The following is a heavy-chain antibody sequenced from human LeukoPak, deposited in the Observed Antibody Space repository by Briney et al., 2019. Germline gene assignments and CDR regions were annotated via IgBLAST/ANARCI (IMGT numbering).Heavy chain of an antibody. CDR1: GFTFSGSV. CDR2: ITSQLNSYAT. J-gene: IGHJ4*02. V-gene: IGHV3-73*01. D-gene: IGHD6-19*01. Sequence: GGSLRLSCAASGFTFSGSVMHWVRQASGKGLEWVGRITSQLNSYATVYAASVTGRFTIPSDDSKNTAYLQMNSLKTEDTAVYYCTGGSGWYSPDYWGQGTLVTVSS. CDR3: TGGSGWYSPDY.